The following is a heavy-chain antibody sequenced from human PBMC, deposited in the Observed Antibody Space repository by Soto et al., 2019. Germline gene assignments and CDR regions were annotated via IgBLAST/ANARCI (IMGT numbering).Heavy chain of an antibody. D-gene: IGHD3-10*01. CDR3: ARWAGNGSGSYYNVDYYYGMDV. CDR1: VGSISSGDYY. V-gene: IGHV4-30-4*01. CDR2: IYYSGST. Sequence: SETRSLTCTVSVGSISSGDYYWSWIRQPPGKGLEWIGYIYYSGSTYYNPSLKSRVTISVDTSKNQFSLKLSSVTAADTAVYYCARWAGNGSGSYYNVDYYYGMDVWGQGTTVTVSS. J-gene: IGHJ6*02.